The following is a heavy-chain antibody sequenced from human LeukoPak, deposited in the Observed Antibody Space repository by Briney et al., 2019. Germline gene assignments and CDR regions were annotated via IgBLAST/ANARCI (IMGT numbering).Heavy chain of an antibody. V-gene: IGHV1-18*01. Sequence: GASVKVSCKASGYTFTSYGISWVRQAPGQGLEWMGWISAYNGNTNYAQKLQGRVTMTTDTSTSTAYMELRSLRSDDTAVYYCAREGQPTDHGYYYYGMDVWGQGTTVTVSS. CDR1: GYTFTSYG. J-gene: IGHJ6*02. CDR3: AREGQPTDHGYYYYGMDV. D-gene: IGHD1-14*01. CDR2: ISAYNGNT.